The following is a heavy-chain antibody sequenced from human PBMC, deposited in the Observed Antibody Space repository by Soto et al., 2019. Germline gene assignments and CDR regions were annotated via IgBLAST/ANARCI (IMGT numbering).Heavy chain of an antibody. J-gene: IGHJ4*02. CDR3: ARVGLMGYAMPVYFVY. D-gene: IGHD2-8*01. Sequence: ASVKVSCKASGYTFTIYGISWVLQAPGQGLEWMGWISAYNGNTNYAQKLQGRVTMTTDTSTSTAYMELRSLRSDDTAVYYCARVGLMGYAMPVYFVYWCQGTRVSVFS. V-gene: IGHV1-18*01. CDR2: ISAYNGNT. CDR1: GYTFTIYG.